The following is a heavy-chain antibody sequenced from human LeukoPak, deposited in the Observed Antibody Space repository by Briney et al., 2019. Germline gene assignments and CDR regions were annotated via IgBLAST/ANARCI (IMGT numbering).Heavy chain of an antibody. CDR2: IIPIFGTA. CDR3: ARDRSMTTVAYNWFDP. V-gene: IGHV1-69*05. CDR1: GGTFSSYA. Sequence: ASVKVSCKASGGTFSSYAISWVRQAPGQGLEWMGGIIPIFGTANYAQKFQGRVTITTDESTSTAYMELSSLRSEDTAVYYCARDRSMTTVAYNWFDPWGQGTLVTVSS. D-gene: IGHD4-23*01. J-gene: IGHJ5*02.